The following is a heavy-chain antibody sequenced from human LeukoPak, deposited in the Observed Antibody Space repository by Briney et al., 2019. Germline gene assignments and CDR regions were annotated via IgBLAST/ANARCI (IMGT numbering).Heavy chain of an antibody. Sequence: SETLSLTCTVSGGSISSYYWSWIRQPPGKGLEWIGYIYYSGSTNYNPSLKSRVTISVDTSKNQFSLKLSSVTAADTAVYYCARTLGIRREDAFDIWGQGTMVTVSS. V-gene: IGHV4-59*01. J-gene: IGHJ3*02. D-gene: IGHD7-27*01. CDR2: IYYSGST. CDR3: ARTLGIRREDAFDI. CDR1: GGSISSYY.